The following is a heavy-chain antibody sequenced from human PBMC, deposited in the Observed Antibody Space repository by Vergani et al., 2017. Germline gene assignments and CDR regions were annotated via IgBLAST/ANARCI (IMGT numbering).Heavy chain of an antibody. CDR3: AMGSSFDY. CDR2: ISYDGSDK. J-gene: IGHJ4*02. V-gene: IGHV3-30*03. CDR1: GFSFRGHG. D-gene: IGHD2-2*01. Sequence: QVHLVESGGGVVQPGRSLTLSCVASGFSFRGHGMHWVRQAPGKGLEWVAVISYDGSDKYYADSVKGRFTISRDNSKNTLYLQMNSLRAEDTAVYYCAMGSSFDYWGQGTLVTVSS.